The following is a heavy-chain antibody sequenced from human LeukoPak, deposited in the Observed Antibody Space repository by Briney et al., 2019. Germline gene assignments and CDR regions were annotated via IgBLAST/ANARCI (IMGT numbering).Heavy chain of an antibody. CDR2: ISSSSSYI. J-gene: IGHJ5*02. CDR1: GFTFSSYS. V-gene: IGHV3-21*01. D-gene: IGHD6-13*01. CDR3: ARDGADSSSWTPGNWFDP. Sequence: PGGSLRLSCAASGFTFSSYSMNWVRQAPGKGLEWVSSISSSSSYIYCADSVKGRFTISRDNAKNSLYLQMNSLRAEDTAVYYCARDGADSSSWTPGNWFDPWGQGTLVTVSS.